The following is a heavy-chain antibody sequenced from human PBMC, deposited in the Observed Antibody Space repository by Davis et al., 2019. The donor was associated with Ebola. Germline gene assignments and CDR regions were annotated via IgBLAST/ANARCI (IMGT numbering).Heavy chain of an antibody. Sequence: SVKVSCKASGGTFSSYAISWVRQAPGQGLEWMGGIIPIFGTANYAQKFQGRVTITADKSTSTAYMELSSLRSEDTAVYYCARDLVYGGNAFFDYWGQGTPVRVSS. CDR2: IIPIFGTA. V-gene: IGHV1-69*06. J-gene: IGHJ4*02. D-gene: IGHD4-23*01. CDR3: ARDLVYGGNAFFDY. CDR1: GGTFSSYA.